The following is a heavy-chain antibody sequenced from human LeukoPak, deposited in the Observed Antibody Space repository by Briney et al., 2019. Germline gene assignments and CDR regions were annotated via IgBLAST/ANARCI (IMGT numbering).Heavy chain of an antibody. CDR2: ISSSSGSI. V-gene: IGHV3-21*01. Sequence: PGESLRLSCAASGFTLSSYVMHWVRQAPGKGPEWVSSISSSSGSIYYADSVKGRFTISRDNAKNSLYLQMNSLRAEDTAVYYCARETFDYGDSDYFDYWGQGTLVTVSS. J-gene: IGHJ4*02. D-gene: IGHD4-17*01. CDR3: ARETFDYGDSDYFDY. CDR1: GFTLSSYV.